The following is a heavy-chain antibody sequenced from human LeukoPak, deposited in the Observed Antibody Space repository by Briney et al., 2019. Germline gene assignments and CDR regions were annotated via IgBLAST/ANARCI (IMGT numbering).Heavy chain of an antibody. CDR1: EYIFTGYY. J-gene: IGHJ4*02. CDR2: ISAYNGNT. V-gene: IGHV1-18*01. CDR3: ARGYSSGWSDY. Sequence: ASVKVSCKASEYIFTGYYMHWVRQAPGQGLEWMGWISAYNGNTNYAQKFQGRVTMTTDTSTSTAYMELRSLRSDDTAVYYCARGYSSGWSDYWGQGTLVTVSS. D-gene: IGHD6-19*01.